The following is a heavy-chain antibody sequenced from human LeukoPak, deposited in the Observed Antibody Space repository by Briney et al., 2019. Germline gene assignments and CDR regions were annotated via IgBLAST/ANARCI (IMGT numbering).Heavy chain of an antibody. D-gene: IGHD3-10*01. CDR1: GFTFSDYA. CDR2: ISSSAAST. Sequence: GGSLRLSCAASGFTFSDYAMSWVRQAPGKGLEWVSTISSSAASTYYAGSVKGRFTISRDNSKNTLYLEMNSLKAEDTAVYYCAKDPTHGSGSYFFDYWGQETLVIVSS. CDR3: AKDPTHGSGSYFFDY. J-gene: IGHJ4*02. V-gene: IGHV3-23*01.